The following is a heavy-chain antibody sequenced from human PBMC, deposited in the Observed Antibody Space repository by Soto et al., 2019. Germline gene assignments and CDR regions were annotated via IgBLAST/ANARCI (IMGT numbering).Heavy chain of an antibody. V-gene: IGHV4-39*01. Sequence: LSLTCIVSGESISSSSYYWGGIRQPPGKGLEWIGSIYYSGRTYYNPSFKSRVTISIDTSKNQFSLKLSSVAATDTAVYYCARQRTTVVTQAYFDQWGQGSLVTV. D-gene: IGHD2-21*02. CDR3: ARQRTTVVTQAYFDQ. J-gene: IGHJ4*02. CDR2: IYYSGRT. CDR1: GESISSSSYY.